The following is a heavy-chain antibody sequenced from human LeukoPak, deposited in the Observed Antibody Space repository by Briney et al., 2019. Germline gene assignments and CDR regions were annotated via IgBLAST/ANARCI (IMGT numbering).Heavy chain of an antibody. CDR1: RFSFSNYW. J-gene: IGHJ4*02. V-gene: IGHV3-74*01. Sequence: GGSLRLSCAASRFSFSNYWMHWVRQAPGKGLVWVSRVKSGGSNPSYADSVKGRFTISRDNAEKMLYLQMNTLGAEDTAVYYCARDIVSGSGSLDYWGQGTLVTVSS. CDR2: VKSGGSNP. CDR3: ARDIVSGSGSLDY. D-gene: IGHD3-10*01.